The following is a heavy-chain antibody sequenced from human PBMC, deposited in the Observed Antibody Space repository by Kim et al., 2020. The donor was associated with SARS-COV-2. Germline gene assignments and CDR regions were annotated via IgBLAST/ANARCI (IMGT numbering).Heavy chain of an antibody. D-gene: IGHD2-15*01. V-gene: IGHV4-39*01. J-gene: IGHJ5*02. Sequence: YYSGSTHYNSSIKCRVTISVDTSKIQFALKLSSGTAADTAVYYCASVDLFDHWGQGTLVTVSS. CDR2: YYSGST. CDR3: ASVDLFDH.